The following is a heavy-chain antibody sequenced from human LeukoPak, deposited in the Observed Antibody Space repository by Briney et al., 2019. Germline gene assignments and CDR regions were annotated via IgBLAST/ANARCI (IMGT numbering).Heavy chain of an antibody. D-gene: IGHD2/OR15-2a*01. CDR1: GFAFSRYL. CDR3: ARAAGNTYAMDV. J-gene: IGHJ6*03. Sequence: PGGSLKLPCAASGFAFSRYLMHWVCHAPGKGLVWVSRIQTDEKDTTYADSVKGRFTISRDNAKNTLYLQMDSLRVDEDTAVYYCARAAGNTYAMDVWGKGTTVTVSS. V-gene: IGHV3-74*03. CDR2: IQTDEKDT.